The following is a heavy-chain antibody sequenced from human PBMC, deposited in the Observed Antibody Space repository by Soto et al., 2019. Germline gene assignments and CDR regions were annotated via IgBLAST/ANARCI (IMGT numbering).Heavy chain of an antibody. CDR2: ISSNSAYI. CDR3: TREATRDSSARAGFDP. Sequence: GGYLGLSCAASGLTFRSFTMNWVRHAPGKGLEWVSTISSNSAYIYYTDAVRGRFTISRDNAKNSLHLQMNSLRAEDTAVYYCTREATRDSSARAGFDPWGPGTLVTVSS. CDR1: GLTFRSFT. J-gene: IGHJ5*02. V-gene: IGHV3-21*01. D-gene: IGHD6-13*01.